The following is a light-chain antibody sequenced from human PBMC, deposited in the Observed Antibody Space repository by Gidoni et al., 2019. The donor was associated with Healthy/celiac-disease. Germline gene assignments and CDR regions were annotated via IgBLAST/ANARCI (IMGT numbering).Light chain of an antibody. CDR1: SSAVGGYNY. CDR3: SSYTSSSFWV. Sequence: QSALPHPASESGSPGPPITISCTGTSSAVGGYNYVSWYQQHPGKAPKLMIYEVSKRPSGVSNRFSGSKSGNTASLTISGLQAEDEADYYCSSYTSSSFWVFGGGTKLTVL. J-gene: IGLJ3*02. CDR2: EVS. V-gene: IGLV2-14*01.